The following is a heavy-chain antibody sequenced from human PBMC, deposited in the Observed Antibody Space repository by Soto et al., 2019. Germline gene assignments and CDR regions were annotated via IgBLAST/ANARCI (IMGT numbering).Heavy chain of an antibody. Sequence: SETLSLTCAVSGYSTSSGYYWGWIRQPPGKGLEWIGSIYHSGSTYYNPSLKSRVTISVDTSKNQFSLKLSSVTAADTAVYYCARRYYDSSGHEECWFDPWGQGTLVTVSS. D-gene: IGHD3-22*01. J-gene: IGHJ5*02. V-gene: IGHV4-38-2*01. CDR3: ARRYYDSSGHEECWFDP. CDR1: GYSTSSGYY. CDR2: IYHSGST.